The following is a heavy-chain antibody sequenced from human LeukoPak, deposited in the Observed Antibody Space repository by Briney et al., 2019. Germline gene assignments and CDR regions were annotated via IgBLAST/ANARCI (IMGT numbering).Heavy chain of an antibody. D-gene: IGHD4-17*01. Sequence: PSETLSLTCAVYGGSFSGYYWSWIRQPPGKGLEWIGEINHSGSTNYNPSLKSRVTISVDTSKNQFSLKVRSVTAADTAVYYCARVTGHYGDYSFDHWGQGTLVTVSS. CDR2: INHSGST. V-gene: IGHV4-34*01. CDR3: ARVTGHYGDYSFDH. CDR1: GGSFSGYY. J-gene: IGHJ4*02.